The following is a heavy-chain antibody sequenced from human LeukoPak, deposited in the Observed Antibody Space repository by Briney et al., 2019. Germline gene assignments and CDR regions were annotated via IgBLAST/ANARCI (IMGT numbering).Heavy chain of an antibody. Sequence: VASVKVSCKASGYTFTSYGISWVRQAPGQGLEWMGWISAYNGNTNYAQKLQGRVTMTTDTSTSTAYVELRSLRSDDTAVYYCARCGLDWGGDCSPYMDVWGKGTTVTVSS. J-gene: IGHJ6*03. CDR2: ISAYNGNT. D-gene: IGHD2-21*01. CDR1: GYTFTSYG. V-gene: IGHV1-18*01. CDR3: ARCGLDWGGDCSPYMDV.